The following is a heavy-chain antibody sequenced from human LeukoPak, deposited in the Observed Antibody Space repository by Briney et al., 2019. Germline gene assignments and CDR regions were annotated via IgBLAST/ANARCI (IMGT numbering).Heavy chain of an antibody. D-gene: IGHD6-19*01. CDR3: SRGDGWCDY. V-gene: IGHV3-49*03. CDR1: GISFGDNA. J-gene: IGHJ4*02. Sequence: PGGSLRLSCTVSGISFGDNAMSWFRQAPGKGLEWVGFIRTKAYGGTAEYAASVKGRFTISGDDSKSIAYLHMNGLKTEDTAVYYRSRGDGWCDYWGQGTLVTVSS. CDR2: IRTKAYGGTA.